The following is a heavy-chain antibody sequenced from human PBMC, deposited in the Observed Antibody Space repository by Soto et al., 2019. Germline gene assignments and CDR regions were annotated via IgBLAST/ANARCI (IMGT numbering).Heavy chain of an antibody. CDR3: ARRSKDYGDSPARYYYGMDV. V-gene: IGHV5-51*01. D-gene: IGHD4-17*01. J-gene: IGHJ6*02. CDR2: IYPGDSDT. Sequence: PGESLKISCKGSGYSFTSYWIGWVRQMPGKGLEWMGIIYPGDSDTRYSPSFQGQVTISADKSISTAYLQWSSLKASDTAMYYCARRSKDYGDSPARYYYGMDVWGQGTTVTVSS. CDR1: GYSFTSYW.